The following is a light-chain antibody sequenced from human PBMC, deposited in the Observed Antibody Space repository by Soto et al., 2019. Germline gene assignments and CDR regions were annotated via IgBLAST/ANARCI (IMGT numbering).Light chain of an antibody. CDR1: QSVIGAY. Sequence: EVVLTQSPDTLSLSPGERATLSCRASQSVIGAYLAWYQQKPGQAPRLLIYAASSRAPGIPDRFSGSGSGTDFTLTITGLEPDDFAVYYCQDYGGSRTFGQGTKVDIK. CDR3: QDYGGSRT. CDR2: AAS. V-gene: IGKV3-20*01. J-gene: IGKJ1*01.